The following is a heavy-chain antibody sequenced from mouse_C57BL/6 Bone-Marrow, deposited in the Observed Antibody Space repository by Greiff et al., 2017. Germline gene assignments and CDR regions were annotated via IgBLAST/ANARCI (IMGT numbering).Heavy chain of an antibody. Sequence: EVQLQQSGAELVRPGASVKLSCTASGFNIKDDYMHWVKQRPEQGLEWIGWIDPENGDTEYASKFQGKATITADTSSNTAYLQLSRLTSADTAVSYCTTHTWGRYWGRGTAVTVSS. CDR2: IDPENGDT. J-gene: IGHJ4*01. CDR3: TTHTWGRY. CDR1: GFNIKDDY. V-gene: IGHV14-4*01.